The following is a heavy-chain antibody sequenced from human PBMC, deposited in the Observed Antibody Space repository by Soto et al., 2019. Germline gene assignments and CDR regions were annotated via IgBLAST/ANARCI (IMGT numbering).Heavy chain of an antibody. V-gene: IGHV1-2*02. CDR3: GVPIWGSYRLRNHGMDV. CDR2: VNPNTGGT. CDR1: GYSFTVYY. J-gene: IGHJ6*02. D-gene: IGHD3-16*02. Sequence: ASVKVSCKASGYSFTVYYIHWVRQAPGQGLEWMGWVNPNTGGTKYAQKFQGTVTMTRDTSITTAYLELSRLRSDDTAVYYCGVPIWGSYRLRNHGMDVWGQGTAVTVSS.